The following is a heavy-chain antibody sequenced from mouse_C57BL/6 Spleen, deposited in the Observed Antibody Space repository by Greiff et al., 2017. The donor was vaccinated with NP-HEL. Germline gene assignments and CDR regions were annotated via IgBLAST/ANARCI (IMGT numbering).Heavy chain of an antibody. J-gene: IGHJ2*01. V-gene: IGHV5-4*01. CDR3: AREVVTRYYFDY. D-gene: IGHD2-2*01. CDR1: GFTFSSYA. CDR2: ISDGGSYT. Sequence: EAMLVESGGGLVKPGGSLKLSCAASGFTFSSYAMSWVRQTPEKRLEWVATISDGGSYTYYPDNVKGRFTISRDNAKNNLYLQMSHLKSEDTAMYYCAREVVTRYYFDYWGQGTTLTVSS.